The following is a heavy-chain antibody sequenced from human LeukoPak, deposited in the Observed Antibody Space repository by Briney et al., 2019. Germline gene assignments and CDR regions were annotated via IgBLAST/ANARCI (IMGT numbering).Heavy chain of an antibody. J-gene: IGHJ4*02. D-gene: IGHD5-18*01. CDR2: IYISGNT. V-gene: IGHV3-66*03. CDR3: AKVVGEDTAPLFDY. Sequence: GGSLRLSCAASGFTLTTNYMTWVRQAPGKGLEWVSVIYISGNTYYTDSVKGRFTIPRDNSKNTLYLQMNSLRPEDTAVYYCAKVVGEDTAPLFDYWGQGTLVTVSS. CDR1: GFTLTTNY.